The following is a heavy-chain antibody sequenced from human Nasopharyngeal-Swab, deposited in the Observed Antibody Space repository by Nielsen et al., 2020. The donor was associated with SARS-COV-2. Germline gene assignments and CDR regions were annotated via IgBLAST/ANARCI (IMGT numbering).Heavy chain of an antibody. CDR2: TLYRSKWYN. CDR3: ARGRDFSFDS. D-gene: IGHD3-3*01. V-gene: IGHV6-1*01. Sequence: SCAISGDSVSSHSAGWNWIRQSPSRGLEWLRRTLYRSKWYNDYAESVKSRIAVNPDTSKNQFSLQLNSVTPEDTAVYYCARGRDFSFDSWGQGTLVTASS. CDR1: GDSVSSHSAG. J-gene: IGHJ4*02.